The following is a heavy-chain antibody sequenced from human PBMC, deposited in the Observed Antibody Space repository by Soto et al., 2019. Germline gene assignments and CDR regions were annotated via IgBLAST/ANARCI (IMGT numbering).Heavy chain of an antibody. J-gene: IGHJ5*02. CDR3: AGTLVVLFLEWQHTNCFDP. CDR2: IIPIFGTA. D-gene: IGHD3-3*01. V-gene: IGHV1-69*13. Sequence: SVTFSCKASARTFSTYAISWVRQAPGQGLEWMGGIIPIFGTANYAQTFQGRVTTTADASTSTAYPELSGLRPEHTAPYNCAGTLVVLFLEWQHTNCFDPWGQGTLVTASS. CDR1: ARTFSTYA.